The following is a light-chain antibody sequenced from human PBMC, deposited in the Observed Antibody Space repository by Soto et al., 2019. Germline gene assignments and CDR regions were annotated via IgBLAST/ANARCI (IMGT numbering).Light chain of an antibody. V-gene: IGKV3-20*01. J-gene: IGKJ2*01. CDR3: QQYGRSPRT. Sequence: EIVLTQSPGTLSLSPGERATLSCRASQSVSSSYLAWYQQKPGQAPSLLIYGASSRATGIPDRFSGSGSGTDFTLTISRLEPEDFAVYYCQQYGRSPRTFGQGTKLEIK. CDR2: GAS. CDR1: QSVSSSY.